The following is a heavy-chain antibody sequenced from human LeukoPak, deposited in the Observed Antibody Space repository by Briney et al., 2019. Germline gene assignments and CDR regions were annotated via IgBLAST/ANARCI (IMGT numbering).Heavy chain of an antibody. CDR1: GFTFSNAW. CDR2: IKIKTGGGTT. V-gene: IGHV3-15*01. Sequence: GRSLRLSCAASGFTFSNAWMSWVRQAPGKGLEWVGRIKIKTGGGTTDYAAPVKGTFTISRDDSKNTLYLQMNSLNTEDTAVYYCTTDYYDSSGLSDIFDYWGQGTLVTVSS. D-gene: IGHD3-22*01. CDR3: TTDYYDSSGLSDIFDY. J-gene: IGHJ4*02.